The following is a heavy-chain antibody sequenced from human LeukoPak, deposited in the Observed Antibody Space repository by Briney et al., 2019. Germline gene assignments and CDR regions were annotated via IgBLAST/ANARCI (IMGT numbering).Heavy chain of an antibody. CDR1: GGSISSYY. CDR3: AREPVVTAISEYAFDI. Sequence: PSETLSLTCTVSGGSISSYYWSWIRQPPGKGLEWIGYIYYSGSTNYNPSLKSRVTISVDTSKNQFSPKLSSVTAADTAVYYCAREPVVTAISEYAFDIWGQGTMVTVSS. D-gene: IGHD2-21*02. V-gene: IGHV4-59*01. CDR2: IYYSGST. J-gene: IGHJ3*02.